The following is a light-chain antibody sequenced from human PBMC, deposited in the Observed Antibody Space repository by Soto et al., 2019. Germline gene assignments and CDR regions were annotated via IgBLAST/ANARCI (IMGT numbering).Light chain of an antibody. CDR3: QSYDSSLSGYV. CDR1: SSNIGSGYD. Sequence: QSVLTQPPSVSGAPGLKVTISCTGSSSNIGSGYDVHWYQQFPGTAPKLLIYGNTNRPSGVPDRFSGSKSGTSASLAITGLQAEDEADYYCQSYDSSLSGYVFGTGTKVTV. V-gene: IGLV1-40*01. CDR2: GNT. J-gene: IGLJ1*01.